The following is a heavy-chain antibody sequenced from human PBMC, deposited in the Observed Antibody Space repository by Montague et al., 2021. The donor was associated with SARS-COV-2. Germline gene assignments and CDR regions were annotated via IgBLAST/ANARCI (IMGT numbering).Heavy chain of an antibody. V-gene: IGHV4-34*01. CDR3: ARGSGCSGDSCYSEWDPYYYYGMDV. CDR1: GGSFSGYY. J-gene: IGHJ6*02. CDR2: INHSGST. D-gene: IGHD2-15*01. Sequence: SETLSLTCAVYGGSFSGYYWSWIRQPPGKGLEWIGEINHSGSTNYNPSLKSRVTISVDTSKNQFSLKLSSVTAADTAVYYCARGSGCSGDSCYSEWDPYYYYGMDVWGHGTTVTVSS.